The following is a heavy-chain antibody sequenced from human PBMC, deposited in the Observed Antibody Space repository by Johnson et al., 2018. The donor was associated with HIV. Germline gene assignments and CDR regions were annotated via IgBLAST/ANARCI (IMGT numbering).Heavy chain of an antibody. CDR1: GFDFSDYY. V-gene: IGHV3-66*02. J-gene: IGHJ3*02. CDR2: IYSGGNT. CDR3: ARVTTMIVVVFAFDI. Sequence: VQLVESGGGLVKPGGSLRLSCAASGFDFSDYYMAWIRQAPGKGLEWVSVIYSGGNTYYADSVKGRFTISRDNSKNTLYLQMNSLRAEDTAVYYCARVTTMIVVVFAFDIWGQGTMVTVSS. D-gene: IGHD3-22*01.